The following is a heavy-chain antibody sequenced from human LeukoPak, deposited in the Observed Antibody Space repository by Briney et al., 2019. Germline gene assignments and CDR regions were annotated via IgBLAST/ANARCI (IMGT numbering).Heavy chain of an antibody. D-gene: IGHD3-10*01. V-gene: IGHV3-30*03. CDR2: ISHDESNE. J-gene: IGHJ4*02. CDR3: ASGPY. CDR1: GFTFSTHG. Sequence: GGSLRLSCATSGFTFSTHGMHWVRQAPGKGLEWVAVISHDESNEYYADSVKGRFTISRDNSKNTLYLQMNSLRVEDTAVYYCASGPYWGQGTLATVSS.